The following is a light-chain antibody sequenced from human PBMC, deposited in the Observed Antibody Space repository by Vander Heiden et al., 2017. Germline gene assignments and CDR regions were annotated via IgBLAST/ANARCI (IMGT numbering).Light chain of an antibody. Sequence: SYELTQPLSVSVSPRQTTSITCSGDQLGNKYSSWHQQKPGQSTVLVIDQDTKRPSGIHERFAGSNSGNTATLTISGTQAMDEADYYCQAWDSTSYVFGTGTKVTVL. CDR3: QAWDSTSYV. J-gene: IGLJ1*01. CDR2: QDT. V-gene: IGLV3-1*01. CDR1: QLGNKY.